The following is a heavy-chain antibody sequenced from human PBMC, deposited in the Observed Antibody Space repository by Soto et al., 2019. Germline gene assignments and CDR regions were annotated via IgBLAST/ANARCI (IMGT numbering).Heavy chain of an antibody. CDR2: IYYSGST. D-gene: IGHD6-13*01. V-gene: IGHV4-31*03. J-gene: IGHJ5*02. Sequence: QVQLQESGPGLVKPSQTLSLTCTVSGGSISSGGYYWSWIRQHPGKGLEWIGYIYYSGSTYYNPSLKSRVTISVDTSKNQFSLKLISVTDADTAVYYCARAVFIAAAGTNWFDPWGQGTPVTVSS. CDR3: ARAVFIAAAGTNWFDP. CDR1: GGSISSGGYY.